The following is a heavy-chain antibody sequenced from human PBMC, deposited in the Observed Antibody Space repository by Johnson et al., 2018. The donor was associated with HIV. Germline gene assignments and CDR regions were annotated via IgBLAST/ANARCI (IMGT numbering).Heavy chain of an antibody. CDR3: ARGDNAAAGDAFDI. D-gene: IGHD6-13*01. CDR2: INRDGSTT. J-gene: IGHJ3*02. CDR1: GFTLTTHW. Sequence: MQLVESGGGLVQPGGSLRLSCAASGFTLTTHWMHWVRQAPGKGLVWVSRINRDGSTTDYADSVTGRFTISRDNAKNTVYLQMNSLRAEDTAVYFCARGDNAAAGDAFDIWGQGTMVTVSS. V-gene: IGHV3-74*01.